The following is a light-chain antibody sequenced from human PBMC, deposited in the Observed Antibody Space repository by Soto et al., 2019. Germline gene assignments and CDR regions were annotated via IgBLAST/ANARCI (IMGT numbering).Light chain of an antibody. V-gene: IGLV3-21*02. CDR2: DDR. CDR3: QVWDSRSDHVV. Sequence: SYVLTQPPSVSLAPGQTARITCGGDEIGGKSVHWYQQKTGQAPVLVVYDDRGRPSGIPERISGSNSEKTATLTISRVEAEDEADYYCQVWDSRSDHVVFGGGTKLTVL. CDR1: EIGGKS. J-gene: IGLJ2*01.